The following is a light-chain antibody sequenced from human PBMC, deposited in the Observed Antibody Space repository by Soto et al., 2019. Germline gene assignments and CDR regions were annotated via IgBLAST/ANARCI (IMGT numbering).Light chain of an antibody. CDR2: AAS. Sequence: DLQMTQSPSSVSASVGDRVTITCRASQAISGWLAWYQQKPGKAPKLLIYAASSLQSGVPSRFSGSGSWTDFTLTISSLQPEDFATYYCQQANSFPITFGQGTRLEIK. CDR3: QQANSFPIT. J-gene: IGKJ5*01. V-gene: IGKV1-12*01. CDR1: QAISGW.